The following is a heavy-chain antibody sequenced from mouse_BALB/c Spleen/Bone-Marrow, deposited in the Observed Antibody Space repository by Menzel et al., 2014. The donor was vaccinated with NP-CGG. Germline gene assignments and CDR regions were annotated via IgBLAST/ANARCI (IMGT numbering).Heavy chain of an antibody. D-gene: IGHD2-3*01. CDR3: ARFDGYYSLYFDV. V-gene: IGHV1-14*01. J-gene: IGHJ1*01. Sequence: EVQLQQSGPELVQPGASVKMSCKASGYTFTSYIMQWVKQKPGQGLEWIGYINPYNDGTKYNEKFKGKATLTSDKSSSTAYMGLSSLTSEDSAVCYCARFDGYYSLYFDVWGAGTTVTVSS. CDR1: GYTFTSYI. CDR2: INPYNDGT.